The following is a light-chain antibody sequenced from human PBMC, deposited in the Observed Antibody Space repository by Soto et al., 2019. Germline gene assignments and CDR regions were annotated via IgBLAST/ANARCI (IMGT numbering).Light chain of an antibody. CDR3: QLWDSTTAI. CDR2: RAT. J-gene: IGLJ2*01. Sequence: SYELAQPLSVSVALGQTARITCGGNNIANNNVHWYQQKPGQAPVLVIYRATNRPSGIPERYSGSSSGKTATLTISGAQVGDEADYYCQLWDSTTAIFGGGTKLTVL. CDR1: NIANNN. V-gene: IGLV3-9*01.